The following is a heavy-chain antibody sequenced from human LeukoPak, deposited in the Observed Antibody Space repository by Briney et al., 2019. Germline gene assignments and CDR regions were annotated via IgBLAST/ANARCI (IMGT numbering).Heavy chain of an antibody. D-gene: IGHD5-18*01. CDR1: GFTFSSYS. J-gene: IGHJ6*03. Sequence: GGSLRLSCAASGFTFSSYSMNWVRQAPGKGLEWVSSISSSSSYIYYADSVKGRFTISRDNAKNSLYLQMNSLRAEDTAVYYCARVAYSYGQDHYYYYMDVWGKGTTVTVSS. V-gene: IGHV3-21*01. CDR3: ARVAYSYGQDHYYYYMDV. CDR2: ISSSSSYI.